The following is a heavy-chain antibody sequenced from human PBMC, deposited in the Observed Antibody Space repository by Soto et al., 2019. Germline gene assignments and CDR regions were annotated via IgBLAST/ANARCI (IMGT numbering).Heavy chain of an antibody. D-gene: IGHD3-9*01. CDR1: GGTFSSYA. J-gene: IGHJ4*02. Sequence: QVQLVQSGAEVKKPGSSVKVSCKASGGTFSSYAISWVRQAPGQGLEWMGGIIPIFGTANYAQKFQGRVTITAAESTSTAYMELSSLRSEDTAVYYCARDPPSHYDSGHNFDYWGQGTLVTVSS. CDR2: IIPIFGTA. V-gene: IGHV1-69*12. CDR3: ARDPPSHYDSGHNFDY.